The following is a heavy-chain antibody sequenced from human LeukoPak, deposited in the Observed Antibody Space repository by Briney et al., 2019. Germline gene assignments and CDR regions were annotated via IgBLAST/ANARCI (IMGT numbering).Heavy chain of an antibody. CDR2: ISSSSSTI. V-gene: IGHV3-48*01. CDR1: GFTFSSYS. J-gene: IGHJ5*02. CDR3: ARGAIMVRGVIPPYNWFDP. D-gene: IGHD3-10*01. Sequence: GGSLRLSCAASGFTFSSYSMNWVRQAPGKGLEWVSYISSSSSTIYYADSAKGRFTISRDNAKNSLYLQMNSLRAEDTAVYYCARGAIMVRGVIPPYNWFDPWGQGTLVTVSS.